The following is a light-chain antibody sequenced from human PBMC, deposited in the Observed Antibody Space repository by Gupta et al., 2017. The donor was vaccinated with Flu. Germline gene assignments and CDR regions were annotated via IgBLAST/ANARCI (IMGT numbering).Light chain of an antibody. CDR1: QPIANNY. CDR3: QRYGNSPPLT. J-gene: IGKJ1*01. Sequence: EVVLTQSPDTLSLSPGERAILTCRASQPIANNYLAWYRQKPGQAPTLLISGASSRAPGVPDRFSGSGSGTDFTLTINRLEPEDFALYYCQRYGNSPPLTFGQGTKVEVK. CDR2: GAS. V-gene: IGKV3-20*01.